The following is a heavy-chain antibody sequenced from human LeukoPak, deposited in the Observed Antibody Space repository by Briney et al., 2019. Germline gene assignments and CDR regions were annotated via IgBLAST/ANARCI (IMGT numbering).Heavy chain of an antibody. V-gene: IGHV1-18*01. CDR2: ISTYNGNP. J-gene: IGHJ3*02. CDR3: ARDWHILTGYDDFDI. CDR1: GYTFSNYG. D-gene: IGHD3-9*01. Sequence: ASVNVSCKASGYTFSNYGISWVRQAPGQGLEWMGWISTYNGNPKYGQEYQGRVTMTTDTSTSTAYMDLRNLRSDDTAVYYCARDWHILTGYDDFDIWGQGTMVTVSS.